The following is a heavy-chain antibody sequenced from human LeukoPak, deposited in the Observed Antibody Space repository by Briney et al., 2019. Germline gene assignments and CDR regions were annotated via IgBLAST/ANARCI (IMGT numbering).Heavy chain of an antibody. V-gene: IGHV1-69*04. CDR3: ARAAPRSRFGVVIQNNWFDP. J-gene: IGHJ5*02. Sequence: SVKVSCKASGGTFSSYAISWVRQAPGQGLEWMGRIIPILGIANYAQKFQGRVTITADKSTSTAYMELSSLRSEDTAVYYCARAAPRSRFGVVIQNNWFDPWGQGTLVTVSS. CDR2: IIPILGIA. CDR1: GGTFSSYA. D-gene: IGHD3-3*01.